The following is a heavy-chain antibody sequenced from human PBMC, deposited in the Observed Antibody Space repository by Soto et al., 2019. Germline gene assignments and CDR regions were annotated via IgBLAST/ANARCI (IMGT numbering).Heavy chain of an antibody. Sequence: PVGSLRLSCASSVFTFSSYGMHWVRHSPGKWLEWVAVIWYDGSNKYYADSVKGRFTISRDNSKNTLYLQMNSLRAEDTAVYYCARDTPGYYSYGMDVWGQGTTVSVS. CDR2: IWYDGSNK. CDR3: ARDTPGYYSYGMDV. CDR1: VFTFSSYG. V-gene: IGHV3-33*01. J-gene: IGHJ6*01.